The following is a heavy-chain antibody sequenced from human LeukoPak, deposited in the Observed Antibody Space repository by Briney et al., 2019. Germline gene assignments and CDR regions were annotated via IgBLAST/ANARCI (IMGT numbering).Heavy chain of an antibody. CDR1: GFTFSSYA. CDR2: ISYDGSSK. J-gene: IGHJ4*02. D-gene: IGHD3-22*01. Sequence: GGSLRLSCAASGFTFSSYAMHWVRQAPGKGLEWVAVISYDGSSKYSADSVKGRFTISRDNSKDTLYLQMSSVRVDDTAVYYCARDRGRYYDSRGFYWGYYFDSWGQGILVTVSS. V-gene: IGHV3-30-3*01. CDR3: ARDRGRYYDSRGFYWGYYFDS.